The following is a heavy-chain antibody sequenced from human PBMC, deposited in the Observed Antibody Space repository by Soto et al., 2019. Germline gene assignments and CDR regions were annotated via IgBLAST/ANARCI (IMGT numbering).Heavy chain of an antibody. CDR3: ERQRRDFDY. Sequence: SETLSLTCSVSGGSISNYYWSWIRQPPGKGLQWIGYIFSSGSTNYNPSLKSRVTISVDTSKNQFSLNLSSVTAADTAVYYCERQRRDFDYCGQRSLVPVSA. V-gene: IGHV4-59*08. CDR2: IFSSGST. J-gene: IGHJ4*02. CDR1: GGSISNYY.